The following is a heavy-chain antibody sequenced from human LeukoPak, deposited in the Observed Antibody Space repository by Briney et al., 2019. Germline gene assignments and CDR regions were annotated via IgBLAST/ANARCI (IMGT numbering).Heavy chain of an antibody. CDR1: GGTFSSYA. D-gene: IGHD2-2*01. CDR3: ARGGENIVVVPAAI. Sequence: SVKVSCKASGGTFSSYAISWVRQAPGQGLEWMGGIIPIFGTANYAQKFQGRVTITTDESTSTAYMELSSLRSEDTAVYYCARGGENIVVVPAAIWGQGTLVTVSS. V-gene: IGHV1-69*05. CDR2: IIPIFGTA. J-gene: IGHJ4*02.